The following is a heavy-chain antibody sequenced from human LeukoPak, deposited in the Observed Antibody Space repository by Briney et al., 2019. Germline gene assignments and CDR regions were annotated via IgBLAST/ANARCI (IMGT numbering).Heavy chain of an antibody. D-gene: IGHD2-2*01. CDR1: GFTFSSYA. CDR3: AKSYCSSTSCYGAFDI. V-gene: IGHV3-23*01. CDR2: ISGSGGST. Sequence: GGSLRLSCAASGFTFSSYAMSWVRQAPGKGLEWVSAISGSGGSTYYADSVKGRFTISRDNSKNTLYPQMNSLRAEDTAVYYCAKSYCSSTSCYGAFDIWGQGTMVTVSS. J-gene: IGHJ3*02.